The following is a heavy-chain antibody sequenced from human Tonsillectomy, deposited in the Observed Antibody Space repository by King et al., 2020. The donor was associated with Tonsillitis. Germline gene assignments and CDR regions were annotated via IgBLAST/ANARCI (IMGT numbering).Heavy chain of an antibody. CDR2: INWNGGST. J-gene: IGHJ3*02. CDR3: ARASGSYYRGAFDI. D-gene: IGHD1-26*01. Sequence: VQLVESGGGVVRPGGSLRLSCAASGFTFDDYGMSWVRQAPGKGLEWVSGINWNGGSTGYADSVKGRFTISSDNAKNSLYLQMNSLRAEDTALYHCARASGSYYRGAFDIWGQGTMVTVSS. CDR1: GFTFDDYG. V-gene: IGHV3-20*01.